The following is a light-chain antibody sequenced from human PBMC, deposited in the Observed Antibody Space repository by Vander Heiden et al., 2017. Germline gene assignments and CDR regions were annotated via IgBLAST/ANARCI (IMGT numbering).Light chain of an antibody. CDR2: GAA. Sequence: EIVMPQPPATLSVPPGESATLSCRASQSVGNNLSWYQQKPGRAPRLLIYGAATRATCSPARCSGSGAGREDTLTISSRQSEEFAVNYCQLYNNWPPSTFGQGTRLEIK. CDR1: QSVGNN. J-gene: IGKJ2*01. CDR3: QLYNNWPPST. V-gene: IGKV3-15*01.